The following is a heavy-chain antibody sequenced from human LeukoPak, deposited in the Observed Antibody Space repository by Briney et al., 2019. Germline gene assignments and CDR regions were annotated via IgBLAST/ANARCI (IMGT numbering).Heavy chain of an antibody. V-gene: IGHV4-4*09. D-gene: IGHD2-15*01. CDR2: IYHSGST. Sequence: SETLSLTCTVSGGSISSYYWSWIRQPPGKGLEWIGYIYHSGSTYYNPSLKSRVTISVDTSKNQFSLKLSSVTAADTAVYYCASICSGGSCHSGHRWFDPWGQGTLVTVSS. CDR1: GGSISSYY. CDR3: ASICSGGSCHSGHRWFDP. J-gene: IGHJ5*02.